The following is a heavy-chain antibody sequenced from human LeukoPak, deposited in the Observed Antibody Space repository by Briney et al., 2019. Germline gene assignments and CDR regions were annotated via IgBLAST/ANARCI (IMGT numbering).Heavy chain of an antibody. CDR1: GGSISSGDYY. CDR2: IYYSGTT. CDR3: ARERRTAKSPLDY. V-gene: IGHV4-30-4*01. D-gene: IGHD5-18*01. J-gene: IGHJ4*02. Sequence: PPETLSLTCTVSGGSISSGDYYWSWIRQPPGKGLEWIGYIYYSGTTYYNPSLKGRVTMSVDTSKNQFSLKLSSVTAADTAVYYCARERRTAKSPLDYWGQGTLVTVSS.